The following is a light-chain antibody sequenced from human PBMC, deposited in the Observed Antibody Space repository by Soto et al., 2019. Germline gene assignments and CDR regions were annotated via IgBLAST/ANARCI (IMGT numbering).Light chain of an antibody. CDR1: SSDVGTYNL. J-gene: IGLJ3*02. Sequence: QSALTQPASVSGSPGQSITMSCTGTSSDVGTYNLVSWYQHHPGKAPKLMIYDVSKRPSGVSNRFSGSKSGNTASLTISGLQSEDEADYYCCSYVSSSTWVFGGGTKLTVL. CDR2: DVS. CDR3: CSYVSSSTWV. V-gene: IGLV2-23*02.